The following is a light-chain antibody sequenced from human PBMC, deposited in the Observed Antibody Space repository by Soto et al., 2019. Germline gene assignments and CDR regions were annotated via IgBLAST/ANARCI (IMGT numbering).Light chain of an antibody. CDR2: GNS. CDR1: SSNIGTGHD. CDR3: QSYDSNLSVV. V-gene: IGLV1-40*01. Sequence: QSVLTQPPSVSGAPGQRVTISCTGSSSNIGTGHDVHWYQQLPGTAPKLLIYGNSNRPSGVPDRFSGSKSGTSASLAITGLQAEEEADYYCQSYDSNLSVVFGGGTKLTVL. J-gene: IGLJ2*01.